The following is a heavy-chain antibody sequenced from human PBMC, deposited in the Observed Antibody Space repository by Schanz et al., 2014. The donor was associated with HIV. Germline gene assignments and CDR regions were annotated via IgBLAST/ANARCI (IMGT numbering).Heavy chain of an antibody. V-gene: IGHV3-9*01. CDR1: GFTFDDYD. CDR3: AKDIGRDVGYGLDA. CDR2: ISWNSGSI. Sequence: EVQLVESGGGLVQPGRSLRLSCEASGFTFDDYDMHWVRQAPGKGLEWVSGISWNSGSIGYADSVKGRFTISRDNAKNSLHLQMNSLRAEDTALYYCAKDIGRDVGYGLDAWGQGTTVTVSS. J-gene: IGHJ6*02. D-gene: IGHD1-26*01.